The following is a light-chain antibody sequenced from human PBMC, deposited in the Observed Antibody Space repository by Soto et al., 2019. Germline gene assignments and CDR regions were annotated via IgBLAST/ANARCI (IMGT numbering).Light chain of an antibody. V-gene: IGLV1-44*01. CDR2: SHN. CDR3: AAWDNSLNGRV. CDR1: SSNIGSNT. Sequence: QSVLTQPPSASGTPGQRVTISCSGSSSNIGSNTVNCYQQLPGTAPQLLIYSHNQRPSGVPDRCSGSKNGTTASLAISGLQSADEAAYYCAAWDNSLNGRVFGTGTKVTVL. J-gene: IGLJ1*01.